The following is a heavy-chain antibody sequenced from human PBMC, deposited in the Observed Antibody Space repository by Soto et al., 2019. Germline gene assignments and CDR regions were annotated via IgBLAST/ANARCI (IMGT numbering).Heavy chain of an antibody. V-gene: IGHV1-46*01. J-gene: IGHJ1*01. CDR2: VNPSGGST. Sequence: QVQLVQSGAEVKKRGASVKVSCKASGYIFTAYSMHWVRQAPGQGLEWMGVVNPSGGSTNYAQKFRGRITMTRESSTSTVYMALSTLTSEDTGVYYCAREENCSDGVCYSEYFQRWGQGTLFTVSS. D-gene: IGHD2-15*01. CDR1: GYIFTAYS. CDR3: AREENCSDGVCYSEYFQR.